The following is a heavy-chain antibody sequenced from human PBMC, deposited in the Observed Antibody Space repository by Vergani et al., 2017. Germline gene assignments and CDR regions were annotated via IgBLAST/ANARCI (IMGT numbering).Heavy chain of an antibody. CDR2: IYWNDDK. V-gene: IGHV2-5*01. CDR3: AQGYYYYMDV. J-gene: IGHJ6*03. Sequence: ITLKESGPTVVKPTQTLTLTCTFPGLSLSTGIMGVVWIRQPPGKALEWLALIYWNDDKRYSPSLKSRLTITKDTSKNQVVLTMTNMDPVDTATYYCAQGYYYYMDVWGKGTTVTVSS. CDR1: GLSLSTGIMG.